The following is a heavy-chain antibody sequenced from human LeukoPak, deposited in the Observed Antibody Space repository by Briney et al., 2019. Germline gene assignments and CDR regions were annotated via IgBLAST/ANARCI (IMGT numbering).Heavy chain of an antibody. CDR2: IKSKSERGTT. CDR1: GFTFSNGW. Sequence: PGGSLRLSCAASGFTFSNGWMSWARQAPGKGLEWVGRIKSKSERGTTDYAAPVKGRFTISRDGSTNTVYLHMNSLKTEDTAVYFCTSNLYCSTSSCYTLDNWGQGTLVAVSP. V-gene: IGHV3-15*01. J-gene: IGHJ4*02. CDR3: TSNLYCSTSSCYTLDN. D-gene: IGHD2-2*02.